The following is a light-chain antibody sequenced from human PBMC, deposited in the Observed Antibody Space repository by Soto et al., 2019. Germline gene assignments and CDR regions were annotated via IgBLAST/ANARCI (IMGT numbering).Light chain of an antibody. J-gene: IGLJ3*02. CDR2: LNSDGSH. CDR3: QTWGTGIPWV. Sequence: QSVLTQSPSASASLGASVNLTCTLSSGHSRYAIAWHQQQPEKGPRYLMRLNSDGSHNKGDGIPDRFSGSTSGAERYLTIAGLQSEDEADYYCQTWGTGIPWVFGGGTKLTVL. CDR1: SGHSRYA. V-gene: IGLV4-69*01.